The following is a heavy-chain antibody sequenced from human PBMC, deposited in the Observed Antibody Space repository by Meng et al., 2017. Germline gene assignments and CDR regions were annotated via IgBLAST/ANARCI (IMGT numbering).Heavy chain of an antibody. Sequence: EAHVAETGGGLIQPGGSLGLSCTASGFSVTTSYMSWVRQAPGKGLEWVSVIYSGGSTYYADSVKGRFSISRDNSKNTLYLQMNSLRAEDTAVYFCARDSSSGWYHNYWGQGTLVTVSS. CDR1: GFSVTTSY. D-gene: IGHD6-19*01. CDR2: IYSGGST. V-gene: IGHV3-53*02. CDR3: ARDSSSGWYHNY. J-gene: IGHJ4*02.